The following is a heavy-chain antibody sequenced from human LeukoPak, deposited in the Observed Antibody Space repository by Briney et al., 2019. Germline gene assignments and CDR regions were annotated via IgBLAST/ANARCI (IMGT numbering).Heavy chain of an antibody. CDR3: ARGKVVAGTPGQNSWDY. D-gene: IGHD6-19*01. V-gene: IGHV4-4*07. CDR2: IHTSGST. J-gene: IGHJ4*02. Sequence: SETLSLTCTVSGGSISSYYWSWIRQPAGKGLGWIGRIHTSGSTNYNPSLKSRVTMSVDTSKNQFSLKLSSVTAADTAVYYCARGKVVAGTPGQNSWDYWGQGTLVTVSS. CDR1: GGSISSYY.